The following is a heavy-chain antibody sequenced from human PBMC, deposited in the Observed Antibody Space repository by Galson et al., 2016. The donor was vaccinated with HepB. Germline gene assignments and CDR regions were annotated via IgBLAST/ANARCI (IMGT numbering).Heavy chain of an antibody. CDR2: ISHDGSNK. CDR1: GSTFSSYG. J-gene: IGHJ4*02. CDR3: AKDALITLVRGVIMSYFDY. Sequence: SLRLSGAASGSTFSSYGMHWARQASGKGLEGVAVISHDGSNKDYADSVQGRFTISRDNSKNTLYLQMNSLRPEDTAVYYCAKDALITLVRGVIMSYFDYWGQGALVTVSS. D-gene: IGHD3-10*01. V-gene: IGHV3-30*18.